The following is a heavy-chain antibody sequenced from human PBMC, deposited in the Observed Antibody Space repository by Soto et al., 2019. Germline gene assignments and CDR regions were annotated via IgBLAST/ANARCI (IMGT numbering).Heavy chain of an antibody. Sequence: ASVKVSCKASGYTFTSYDINWVRQATGQGLEWMGWMNPNSGNTGYAQKFQGRVTMTRNTSISTAYMELSSLRSEDTAVYYCASCGSTSPYYYYGMDVWGQGTTVTVSS. D-gene: IGHD2-2*01. CDR1: GYTFTSYD. CDR2: MNPNSGNT. CDR3: ASCGSTSPYYYYGMDV. V-gene: IGHV1-8*01. J-gene: IGHJ6*02.